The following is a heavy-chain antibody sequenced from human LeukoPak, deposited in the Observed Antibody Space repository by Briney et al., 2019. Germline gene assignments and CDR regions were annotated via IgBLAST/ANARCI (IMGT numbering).Heavy chain of an antibody. Sequence: EASVKVSCKASGYTFTGYYMHWVRQAPGQALQWMGWINPNSGDTNYAQKFQGRVTMTRDTSISTAYMELSRLTSDDTAVYYCAREITGMIGPTDYWGQGTLVTVSS. CDR3: AREITGMIGPTDY. CDR1: GYTFTGYY. CDR2: INPNSGDT. D-gene: IGHD1-20*01. J-gene: IGHJ4*02. V-gene: IGHV1-2*02.